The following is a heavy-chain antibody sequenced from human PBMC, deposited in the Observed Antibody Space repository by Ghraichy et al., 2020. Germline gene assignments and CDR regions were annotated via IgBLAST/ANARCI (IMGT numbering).Heavy chain of an antibody. Sequence: GESLNISCAASGFTFSSYAMSWVRQAPGKGLEWVSAISGSGGSTYYADSVKGRFTISRDNAKNSLYLQMNSLRAEDTALYYCAKDLTSDGDLPAFDIWGQGTMVTVSS. CDR2: ISGSGGST. CDR3: AKDLTSDGDLPAFDI. CDR1: GFTFSSYA. J-gene: IGHJ3*02. V-gene: IGHV3-23*01. D-gene: IGHD4-17*01.